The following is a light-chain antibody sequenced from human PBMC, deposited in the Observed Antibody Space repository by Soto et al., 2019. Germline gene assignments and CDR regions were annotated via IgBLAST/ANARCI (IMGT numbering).Light chain of an antibody. CDR1: QGISTY. J-gene: IGKJ5*01. CDR2: AAS. V-gene: IGKV1-8*01. Sequence: AFQITHSPPSFSAFTSYRASTTCRASQGISTYLGWYQQKPGKAPKLLIYAASSLQTGVPSRFSGSGSGTDFTLTISSLQPEDFATYFCQQLNSYPITFGQGTRLEIK. CDR3: QQLNSYPIT.